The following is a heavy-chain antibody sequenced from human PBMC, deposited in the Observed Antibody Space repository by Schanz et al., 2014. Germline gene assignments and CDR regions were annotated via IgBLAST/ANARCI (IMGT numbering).Heavy chain of an antibody. V-gene: IGHV3-9*01. CDR2: TSNDGSFT. J-gene: IGHJ4*02. Sequence: EVQLVESGGGLVRPGRSLRLSCVTSGFTFDENAMHWVRQAPGKGLEWVSRTSNDGSFTTFADSVKGRFTISRDNAKNTLYLQMNSLRAEDTAVYYCARVRTIYGSGAMGYWGQGTLVTVSS. CDR3: ARVRTIYGSGAMGY. CDR1: GFTFDENA. D-gene: IGHD3-10*01.